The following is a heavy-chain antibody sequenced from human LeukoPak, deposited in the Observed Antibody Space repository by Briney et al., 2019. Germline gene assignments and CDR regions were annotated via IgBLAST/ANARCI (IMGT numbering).Heavy chain of an antibody. Sequence: GGSLRLSCAASGFTFSSYAMSWVRQAPGKGLEWVSVISASGGNTYYADSVKGRFTISRDNAKNTLFLQMNSLRVEDTGVYFCVRGTRDWSGVDFWGLGTPVTVSS. CDR2: ISASGGNT. J-gene: IGHJ4*02. CDR3: VRGTRDWSGVDF. V-gene: IGHV3-23*01. CDR1: GFTFSSYA. D-gene: IGHD3-3*01.